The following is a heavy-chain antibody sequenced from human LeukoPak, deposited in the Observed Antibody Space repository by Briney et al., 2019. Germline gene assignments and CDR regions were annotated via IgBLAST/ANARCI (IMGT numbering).Heavy chain of an antibody. V-gene: IGHV4-39*01. CDR3: ARLAGTTPYYYYGMDV. Sequence: SETLSPTCTVSGGSISSSSYYWGWIRQPPGKGLEWIGSIYYSGSTYYNPSLKSRVTISVDTSKNQFSLKLSSVTAADTAVYYCARLAGTTPYYYYGMDVWGQGTTVTVSS. J-gene: IGHJ6*02. CDR1: GGSISSSSYY. D-gene: IGHD1-7*01. CDR2: IYYSGST.